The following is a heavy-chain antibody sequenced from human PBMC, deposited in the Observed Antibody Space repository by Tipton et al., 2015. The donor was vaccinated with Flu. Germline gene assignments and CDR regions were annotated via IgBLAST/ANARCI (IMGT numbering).Heavy chain of an antibody. V-gene: IGHV4-4*07. CDR3: ASGNFYDSSGYFAF. CDR1: GGSINRYY. Sequence: PGLVKPSETLSLTCNVSGGSINRYYWSWIRQSVGKGPEWIGRTHTNGNTNYNSSFGSRRTMSLDTSKSQFSMALTSVPVADTAVYYCASGNFYDSSGYFAFWGQGILVTVSS. CDR2: THTNGNT. J-gene: IGHJ4*02. D-gene: IGHD3-22*01.